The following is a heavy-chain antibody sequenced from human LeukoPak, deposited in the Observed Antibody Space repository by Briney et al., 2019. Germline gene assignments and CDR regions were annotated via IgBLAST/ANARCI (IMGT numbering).Heavy chain of an antibody. CDR3: ARSAYSSGWYRFAIDY. CDR1: GFTFTSYA. V-gene: IGHV3-23*01. CDR2: ISGGGETT. D-gene: IGHD6-19*01. J-gene: IGHJ4*02. Sequence: GGSLRLSCAASGFTFTSYAMSWVRQAPGKGLEWVSAISGGGETTDYADSVKGRFTISRDNSENRLYLQMNSLRADDTALYYCARSAYSSGWYRFAIDYWGQGTLVIVSS.